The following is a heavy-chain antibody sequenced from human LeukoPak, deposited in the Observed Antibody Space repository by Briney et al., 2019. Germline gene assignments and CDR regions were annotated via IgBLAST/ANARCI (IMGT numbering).Heavy chain of an antibody. CDR1: GFTFSDYG. CDR2: IWSDGSSQ. Sequence: GKSLRLSCAASGFTFSDYGMHWVRQAPGKGLEWVALIWSDGSSQYYADSVKGRFTISRDNSKNTQFLQMNSLRDEDTAVYYCAREDDSSGYYTPFAFDIWGQGTMVTVSS. V-gene: IGHV3-33*01. J-gene: IGHJ3*02. D-gene: IGHD3-22*01. CDR3: AREDDSSGYYTPFAFDI.